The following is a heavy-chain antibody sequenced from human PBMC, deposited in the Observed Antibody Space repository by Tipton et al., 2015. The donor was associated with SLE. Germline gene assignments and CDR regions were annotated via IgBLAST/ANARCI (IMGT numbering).Heavy chain of an antibody. V-gene: IGHV4-34*01. Sequence: TLSLTCAVYGGSFSGYYWSWIRQPPGKGLEWIGEINHSGSTNYNPSLKSRVTISVDTSKNQFSLKLSSVTAADTAVYYCARGRGSWYGMDVWGQGTTVTVSS. D-gene: IGHD6-13*01. CDR3: ARGRGSWYGMDV. CDR2: INHSGST. CDR1: GGSFSGYY. J-gene: IGHJ6*02.